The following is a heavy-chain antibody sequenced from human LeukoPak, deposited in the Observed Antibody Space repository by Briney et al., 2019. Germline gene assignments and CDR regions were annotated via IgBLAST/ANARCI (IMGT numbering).Heavy chain of an antibody. V-gene: IGHV3-23*01. Sequence: YPGGSLRLSCAASRFTFSSYAMSWVRQAPGKGLEWVSAISGSGGDTYYADSVKGRFTISRDNSMNTLYLQMSSLRAEDTAVYYCAKDLGSVVTPPSLDFWGQGTLVTVSS. CDR2: ISGSGGDT. D-gene: IGHD4-23*01. CDR3: AKDLGSVVTPPSLDF. J-gene: IGHJ4*02. CDR1: RFTFSSYA.